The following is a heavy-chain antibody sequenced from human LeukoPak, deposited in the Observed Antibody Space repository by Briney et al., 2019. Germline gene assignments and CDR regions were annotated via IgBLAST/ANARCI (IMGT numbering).Heavy chain of an antibody. CDR1: RFIFSTYA. D-gene: IGHD3-3*01. J-gene: IGHJ6*03. Sequence: GGSLRLSCAASRFIFSTYAMSWVRQAPGKGLEWVSSISGSGDSTNYADSVKGRFTISRDNSKNTLYLQMNSLRAEDTAVYYCARAPSKYDFWSGYHYYYMDVWGKGTTVTVSS. CDR3: ARAPSKYDFWSGYHYYYMDV. V-gene: IGHV3-23*01. CDR2: ISGSGDST.